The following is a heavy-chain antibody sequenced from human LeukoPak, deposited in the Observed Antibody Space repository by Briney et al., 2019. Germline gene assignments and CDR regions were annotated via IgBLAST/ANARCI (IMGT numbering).Heavy chain of an antibody. CDR1: GGTFSSYA. CDR3: ARDNHIVVVTAMGGMDV. D-gene: IGHD2-21*02. CDR2: IIPILGIA. J-gene: IGHJ6*02. Sequence: GASVKVSCEASGGTFSSYAISWVRQAPGQGLEWMGRIIPILGIANYAQKFQGRVMITADKSTSTAYMELSSLRSEDTAVYYCARDNHIVVVTAMGGMDVWGQGTTVTVSS. V-gene: IGHV1-69*04.